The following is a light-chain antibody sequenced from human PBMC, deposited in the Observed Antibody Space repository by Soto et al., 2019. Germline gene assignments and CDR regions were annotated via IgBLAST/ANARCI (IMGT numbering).Light chain of an antibody. J-gene: IGLJ2*01. CDR3: AAWDGSLNVVV. V-gene: IGLV1-44*01. CDR2: DNN. Sequence: QSVLTQPPSASGTPGQRVTISCSGSSSNIGSNTVNWYQQLPGTAPKLLIYDNNQRPSGVPDRFSGCKSGTAASLAISGLQSEEEADYYCAAWDGSLNVVVFGGGNKLTVL. CDR1: SSNIGSNT.